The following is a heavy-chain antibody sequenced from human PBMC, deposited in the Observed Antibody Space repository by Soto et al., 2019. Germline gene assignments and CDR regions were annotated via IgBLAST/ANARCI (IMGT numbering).Heavy chain of an antibody. Sequence: TQSVTCTVAGGSISSYYWSWIRKTPGKALEWLALIDWDDDKYYSTSLKTRLTISKDTSKNQVVLTMTNMDPVDTATYYCARDRYNSGSYDLDYWGQGTLVTVSS. V-gene: IGHV2-70*18. CDR3: ARDRYNSGSYDLDY. CDR2: IDWDDDK. D-gene: IGHD3-10*01. J-gene: IGHJ4*02. CDR1: GGSISSYYW.